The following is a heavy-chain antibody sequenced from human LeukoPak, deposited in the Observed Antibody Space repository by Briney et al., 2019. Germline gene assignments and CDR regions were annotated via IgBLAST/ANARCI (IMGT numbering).Heavy chain of an antibody. J-gene: IGHJ4*02. CDR1: GFTFSSYW. CDR3: ARESQARGSYYLGY. V-gene: IGHV3-7*03. Sequence: PGGSLRLSCAASGFTFSSYWMSWVRQAPGKGLEWVANIKQDGSEKYYVDSVKGRFTISRDNAKNSLYLQMNSLRAEDTAVYYCARESQARGSYYLGYWGQGTLVTVSS. CDR2: IKQDGSEK. D-gene: IGHD3-10*01.